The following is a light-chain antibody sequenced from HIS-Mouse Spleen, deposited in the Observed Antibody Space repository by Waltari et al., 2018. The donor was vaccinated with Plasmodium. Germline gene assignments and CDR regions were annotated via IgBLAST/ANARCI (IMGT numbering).Light chain of an antibody. J-gene: IGLJ3*02. Sequence: SYELNQPPSVSVSPGQTARITCSGDALPKKYAYWYQPKSGQAPVLVIYEDSKRPSGIPERFSGSSSGTMATLTISGAQVEDEADYYCYSTDSSGNHRVFGGGTKLTVL. CDR1: ALPKKY. CDR2: EDS. CDR3: YSTDSSGNHRV. V-gene: IGLV3-10*01.